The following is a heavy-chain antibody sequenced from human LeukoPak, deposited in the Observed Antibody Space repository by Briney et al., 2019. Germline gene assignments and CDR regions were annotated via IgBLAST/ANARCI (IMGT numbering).Heavy chain of an antibody. CDR2: IRQDGGEK. V-gene: IGHV3-7*01. Sequence: GGSLRLSCAVSGLTFSSYWMNWVRQAPGEGLEGVASIRQDGGEKSYVDSVKGRFTISRDNTKNSLYLQMSSLRAEDTAVYYCARDGTAPGLYFDLWGQGTLVTVSS. CDR3: ARDGTAPGLYFDL. D-gene: IGHD6-13*01. CDR1: GLTFSSYW. J-gene: IGHJ4*01.